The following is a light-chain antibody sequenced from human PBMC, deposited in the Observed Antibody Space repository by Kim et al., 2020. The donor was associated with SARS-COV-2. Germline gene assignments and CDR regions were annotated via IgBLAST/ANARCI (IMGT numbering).Light chain of an antibody. J-gene: IGLJ1*01. Sequence: QSGTISGNGTSSDIGAYKDVSWYQQHPGKAPKLMIYEVNRRPSGVPDRFSGSKSGNTASLTVSGLQAEDEADYYCTSYAGSNNLDVFGTGTKVTVL. CDR1: SSDIGAYKD. CDR3: TSYAGSNNLDV. CDR2: EVN. V-gene: IGLV2-8*01.